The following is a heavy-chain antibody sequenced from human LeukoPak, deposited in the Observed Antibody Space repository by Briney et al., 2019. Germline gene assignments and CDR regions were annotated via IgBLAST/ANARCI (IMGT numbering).Heavy chain of an antibody. D-gene: IGHD3-22*01. V-gene: IGHV4-30-4*01. Sequence: SSETLSLTCTVSGGSISSGDYYWSWIRQPPGKGLEWIGYIYYSGSTRYNPALKSRVTISVDKSKNQFSLKLSSVTAADTAVYYCARDYYDSSASINWFDLWGQGTLVTVSS. CDR1: GGSISSGDYY. J-gene: IGHJ5*02. CDR3: ARDYYDSSASINWFDL. CDR2: IYYSGST.